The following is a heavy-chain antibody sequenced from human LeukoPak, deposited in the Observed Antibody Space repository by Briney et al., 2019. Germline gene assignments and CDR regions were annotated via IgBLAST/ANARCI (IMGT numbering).Heavy chain of an antibody. V-gene: IGHV1-2*04. J-gene: IGHJ6*02. CDR2: INPNSGGT. Sequence: ASVKVSCKASGYTFTGYYMHWVRQAPGQGLEWMGWINPNSGGTNYAQKFQGWVTMTRDTSISAAYMELSSLRSEDTAVYYCARGPGFGSGSYYGYYGMDVWGQGTTVTVSS. D-gene: IGHD3-10*01. CDR3: ARGPGFGSGSYYGYYGMDV. CDR1: GYTFTGYY.